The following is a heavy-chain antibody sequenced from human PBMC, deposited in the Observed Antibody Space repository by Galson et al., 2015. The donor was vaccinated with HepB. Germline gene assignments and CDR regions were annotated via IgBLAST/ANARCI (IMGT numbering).Heavy chain of an antibody. J-gene: IGHJ4*02. Sequence: SLRLSCAASGFTFSSYWMNWVRQAPGKGLEWVAAIKQDGSEKYYVDSVKGWFTISRDNAKNSLDLQMNSLRADDTAVYYCARGDGSIWYSYWGQGTLVTVSS. CDR3: ARGDGSIWYSY. V-gene: IGHV3-7*03. CDR2: IKQDGSEK. D-gene: IGHD6-13*01. CDR1: GFTFSSYW.